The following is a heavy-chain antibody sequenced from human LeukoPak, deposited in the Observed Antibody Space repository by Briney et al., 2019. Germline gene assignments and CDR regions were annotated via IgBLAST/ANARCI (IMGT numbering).Heavy chain of an antibody. CDR3: ARDDALEDNGLDN. J-gene: IGHJ3*02. D-gene: IGHD2-8*01. V-gene: IGHV3-33*01. CDR2: ILNDGTQP. Sequence: GRSLRLSCAASGFMFSHYGMHWVRQAPGKGLEWVAVILNDGTQPHYADSVKGRFTISRDNSRNTLFLELNSPRAEDTAVYYCARDDALEDNGLDNWGQGTMVTVSS. CDR1: GFMFSHYG.